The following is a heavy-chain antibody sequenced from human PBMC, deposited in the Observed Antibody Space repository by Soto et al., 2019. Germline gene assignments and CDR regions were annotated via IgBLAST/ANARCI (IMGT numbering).Heavy chain of an antibody. CDR2: INPNSGNT. V-gene: IGHV1-2*02. D-gene: IGHD6-13*01. Sequence: GASVKVSCKASGFTFTSSAMQWVRQARGQRLEWMGWINPNSGNTNYAQKFQERVTMTRDTSISTAYMELSRLRSDDTAVYYCARGLDIAAAGISSEGYYFDYWGQGTLVTVSS. J-gene: IGHJ4*02. CDR1: GFTFTSSA. CDR3: ARGLDIAAAGISSEGYYFDY.